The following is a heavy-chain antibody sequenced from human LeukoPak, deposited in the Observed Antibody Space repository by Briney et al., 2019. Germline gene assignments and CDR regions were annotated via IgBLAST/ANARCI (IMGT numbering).Heavy chain of an antibody. J-gene: IGHJ4*02. CDR1: GYTFTSYT. D-gene: IGHD6-13*01. CDR2: INADDGDT. Sequence: GASVKVSCKASGYTFTSYTMHWVRQAPGQRLEWMGRINADDGDTRYSQKFQGRVTITRDTSASTAYMELSSLGAEDTAVYSCARSAAGKNFDYWGQGTLVTVSS. V-gene: IGHV1-3*01. CDR3: ARSAAGKNFDY.